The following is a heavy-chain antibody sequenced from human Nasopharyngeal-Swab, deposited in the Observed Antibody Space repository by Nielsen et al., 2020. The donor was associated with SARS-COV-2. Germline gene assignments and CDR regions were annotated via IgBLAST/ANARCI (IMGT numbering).Heavy chain of an antibody. CDR3: VRPEGVATSFKYYFLYGMDV. CDR2: IYPRASDT. D-gene: IGHD5-12*01. V-gene: IGHV5-51*01. CDR1: GYIFTISL. Sequence: GESLKISCTSSGYIFTISLLSLVRQIPGKVLEWMGIIYPRASDTTSRPSFQGHVTISADKSISTSYLQWSSLKASDTAMYYCVRPEGVATSFKYYFLYGMDVWGQGTMVTVPS. J-gene: IGHJ6*02.